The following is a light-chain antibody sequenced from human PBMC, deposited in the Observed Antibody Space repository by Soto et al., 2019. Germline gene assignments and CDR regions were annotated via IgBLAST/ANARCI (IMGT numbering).Light chain of an antibody. CDR3: QVWDRSSVYRVV. J-gene: IGLJ2*01. CDR2: YDS. CDR1: NIGTKS. V-gene: IGLV3-21*04. Sequence: SYELTQPPLVSVAPGKTARISCERNNIGTKSVHWYQQKPGQAPVLVIYYDSARPSGIPERFSGSNAGNTATLTISTVEAGDEADYYCQVWDRSSVYRVVFGGGTKLTVL.